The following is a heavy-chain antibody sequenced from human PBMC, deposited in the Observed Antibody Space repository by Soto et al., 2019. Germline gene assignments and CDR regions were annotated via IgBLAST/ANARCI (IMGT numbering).Heavy chain of an antibody. CDR2: ISGSGGST. Sequence: RRLSCAASGFTFSSYAMSWVRQAPGKGLEWVSAISGSGGSTYYADSVKGRFTISRDNSKNTLYLQMNSLRAEDTAVYYCAKDAVWFGEPANWFDPWGQGTLVTVSS. V-gene: IGHV3-23*01. CDR1: GFTFSSYA. CDR3: AKDAVWFGEPANWFDP. J-gene: IGHJ5*02. D-gene: IGHD3-10*01.